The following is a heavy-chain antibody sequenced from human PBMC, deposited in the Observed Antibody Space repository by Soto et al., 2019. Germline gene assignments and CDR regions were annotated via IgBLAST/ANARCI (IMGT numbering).Heavy chain of an antibody. CDR2: ISYDGSNK. CDR3: AREDWNYDGSYYYYGMDV. D-gene: IGHD1-7*01. V-gene: IGHV3-30-3*01. Sequence: GGSLRLSCAASGFTFSSYAMHWVRQAPGKGLEWVAVISYDGSNKYYADSVKGRFTISRDNSKNTLYLQMNSLRAEDTAVYYCAREDWNYDGSYYYYGMDVWGQGTTVTVSS. CDR1: GFTFSSYA. J-gene: IGHJ6*02.